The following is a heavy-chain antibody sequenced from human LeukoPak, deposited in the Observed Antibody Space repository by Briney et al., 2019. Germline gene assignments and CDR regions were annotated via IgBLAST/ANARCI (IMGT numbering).Heavy chain of an antibody. Sequence: GGSLRLSCAASVFTFSSYGMHWVRQAPGKGLEWVAVIWYDGSNKYYADSVKGRFNISRDNSKNTLYLQMNSLRAEDTAVYYCARDPDTVAYYGMDVWGQGTTVTVSS. CDR1: VFTFSSYG. V-gene: IGHV3-33*08. D-gene: IGHD4-23*01. J-gene: IGHJ6*02. CDR2: IWYDGSNK. CDR3: ARDPDTVAYYGMDV.